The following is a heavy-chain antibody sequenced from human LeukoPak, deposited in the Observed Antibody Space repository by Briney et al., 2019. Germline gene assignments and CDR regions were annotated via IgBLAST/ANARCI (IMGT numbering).Heavy chain of an antibody. V-gene: IGHV4-59*08. J-gene: IGHJ4*02. CDR2: TYHSGHT. Sequence: SETLSLTCTVSGASISSDYWSWIRQPPGKGLEWIGYTYHSGHTMSNPSLKSRVTISIDTSNNQFSLKLSSVTAADTAVYYCARTSRAIGYFDYWGQGTLVTVSS. CDR1: GASISSDY. CDR3: ARTSRAIGYFDY. D-gene: IGHD2-21*01.